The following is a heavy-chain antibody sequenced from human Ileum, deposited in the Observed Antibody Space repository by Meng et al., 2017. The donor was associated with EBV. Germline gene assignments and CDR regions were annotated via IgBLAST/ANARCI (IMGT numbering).Heavy chain of an antibody. CDR1: GGFFSGYY. D-gene: IGHD6-6*01. J-gene: IGHJ5*02. V-gene: IGHV4-34*01. Sequence: QVQLQQWGAGLLKPSETLALTCAVYGGFFSGYYWSWIRQPPGKGLEWIGEINHSGSTNYNPSLKSRVTISVDTSKNQFSLKLSSVTAADTAVYYCARRRGGSSDWFDPWGQGTLVTVSS. CDR2: INHSGST. CDR3: ARRRGGSSDWFDP.